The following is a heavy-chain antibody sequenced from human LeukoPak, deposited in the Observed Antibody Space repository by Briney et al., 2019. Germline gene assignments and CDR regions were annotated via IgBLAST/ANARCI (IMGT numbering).Heavy chain of an antibody. Sequence: PSETLSLTCTVSGGSISSYYWSWIRQPPGKGLEWIGYIYYSGSTNYNPSLKSRVTISVDTSKNQFSLKLSSVTAADTAVYYCASTGVAGSFGYWGQGTLATVSS. V-gene: IGHV4-59*01. J-gene: IGHJ4*02. CDR2: IYYSGST. CDR3: ASTGVAGSFGY. CDR1: GGSISSYY. D-gene: IGHD6-19*01.